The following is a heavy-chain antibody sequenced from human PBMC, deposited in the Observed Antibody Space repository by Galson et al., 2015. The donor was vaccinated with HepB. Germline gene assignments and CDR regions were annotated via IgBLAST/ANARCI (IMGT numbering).Heavy chain of an antibody. CDR3: AIHDYGDSPYYYYYGMDV. V-gene: IGHV1-18*04. D-gene: IGHD4-17*01. CDR2: ISAYNGNT. CDR1: GYTFTSYG. Sequence: SVKVSCKASGYTFTSYGISWVRQAPGQGLEWMGWISAYNGNTNYAQKLQGRVTMTTDTSTSTAYMELRSLRSDDTAVYYCAIHDYGDSPYYYYYGMDVWGQGTTVTVSS. J-gene: IGHJ6*02.